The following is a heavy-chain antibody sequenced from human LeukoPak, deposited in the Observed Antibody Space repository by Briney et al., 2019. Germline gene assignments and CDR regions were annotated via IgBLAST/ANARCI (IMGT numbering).Heavy chain of an antibody. Sequence: SVKVSCMASVGTFSSYAISWVRQAPGQGLEWMGGIIPIFGTANYAQKFQGGVTITADKSTSTAYMELSSLRAEDTAVYYCARDSSSGWYEGFDYWGQGTLVTVSS. D-gene: IGHD6-19*01. CDR2: IIPIFGTA. V-gene: IGHV1-69*06. J-gene: IGHJ4*02. CDR1: VGTFSSYA. CDR3: ARDSSSGWYEGFDY.